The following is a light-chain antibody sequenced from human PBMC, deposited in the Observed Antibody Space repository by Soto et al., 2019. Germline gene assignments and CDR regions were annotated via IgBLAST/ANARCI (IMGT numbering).Light chain of an antibody. Sequence: QAVVTQEPSLTVSPGGTVTLTCGSSTGPVTNGHFPYWFQQKPGQAPRPLIYDTDNKHSWTPARFSGSLLGDKAALTLSGAQPEDEADYSCLLSYTGRLYVFGPGTKLPVL. CDR2: DTD. CDR1: TGPVTNGHF. J-gene: IGLJ1*01. V-gene: IGLV7-46*01. CDR3: LLSYTGRLYV.